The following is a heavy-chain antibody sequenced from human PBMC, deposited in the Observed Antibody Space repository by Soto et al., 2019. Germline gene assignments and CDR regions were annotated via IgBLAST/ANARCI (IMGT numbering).Heavy chain of an antibody. D-gene: IGHD1-26*01. J-gene: IGHJ5*01. CDR3: VIGELWFDS. CDR2: ISSGSTYI. CDR1: GFTFHTYS. Sequence: PGGSLRLSCAASGFTFHTYSMNWLRQAPGKGLEWISSISSGSTYIYYADSMKGRCTISRDNAKNSLYLHMNSLRAEDTAVYYCVIGELWFDSWGQGALVTAPQ. V-gene: IGHV3-21*01.